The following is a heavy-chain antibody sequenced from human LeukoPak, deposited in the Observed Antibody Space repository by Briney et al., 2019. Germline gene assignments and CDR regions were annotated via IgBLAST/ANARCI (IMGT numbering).Heavy chain of an antibody. D-gene: IGHD6-13*01. CDR1: GFTFSSYG. CDR2: IRYDGSNK. V-gene: IGHV3-30*02. CDR3: AKDSSIAAAGTLDY. J-gene: IGHJ4*02. Sequence: GGSLRLSCAASGFTFSSYGMHWVRQAPGKGLEWVAFIRYDGSNKYYADSVKGQFTISRDNSKNTLYLQMNSLRAEDTAVYYCAKDSSIAAAGTLDYWGQGTLVTVSS.